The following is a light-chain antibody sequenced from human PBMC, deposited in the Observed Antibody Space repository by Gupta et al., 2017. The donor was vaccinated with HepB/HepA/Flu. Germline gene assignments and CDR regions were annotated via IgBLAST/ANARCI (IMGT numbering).Light chain of an antibody. V-gene: IGLV4-60*03. CDR2: LVSSGNY. Sequence: HPVPTQPSSASAPLGSSVNLTCTLSSGHSNYVIAWHHQQPGKAPLYLMKLVSSGNYNRGSGIPDRFSGSSSGAARSLAISNLQAEDEADYYCGTWGSYTWVFGGGTSLTVL. J-gene: IGLJ2*01. CDR1: SGHSNYV. CDR3: GTWGSYTWV.